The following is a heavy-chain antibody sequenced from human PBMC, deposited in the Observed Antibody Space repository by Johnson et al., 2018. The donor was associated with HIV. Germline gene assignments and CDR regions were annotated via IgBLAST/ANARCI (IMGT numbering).Heavy chain of an antibody. CDR3: ARRTVVTPGAFDI. D-gene: IGHD4-23*01. CDR2: IWYDGSTK. CDR1: GFPFRHPA. Sequence: VQPVESGGVVQSGRSLSLSCAASGFPFRHPALHCVRQTPRKGLEWVAAIWYDGSTKYYTDSVKGRFTISRDNSKNKLYLQMNSLRAEDTAVYYCARRTVVTPGAFDIWGQGTMVTVSS. V-gene: IGHV3-33*08. J-gene: IGHJ3*02.